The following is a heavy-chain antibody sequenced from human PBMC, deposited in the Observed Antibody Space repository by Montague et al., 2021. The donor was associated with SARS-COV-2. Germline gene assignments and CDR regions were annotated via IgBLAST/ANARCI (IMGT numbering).Heavy chain of an antibody. CDR2: IYDSGST. Sequence: SETLSLTCTVSGGSISSSNYYWDWIRQPTGKELEWIGSIYDSGSTYYNPSLKSRVTICVDTSKNHFSLKLSSVTAADTAVYYCARRGRKLLPVATTIGGFDIWGQGTMVTVSS. V-gene: IGHV4-39*02. D-gene: IGHD5-12*01. CDR3: ARRGRKLLPVATTIGGFDI. CDR1: GGSISSSNYY. J-gene: IGHJ3*02.